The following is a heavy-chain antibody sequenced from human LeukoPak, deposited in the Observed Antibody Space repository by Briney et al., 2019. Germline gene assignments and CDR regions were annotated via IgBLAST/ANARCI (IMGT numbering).Heavy chain of an antibody. CDR2: INQGGNDK. J-gene: IGHJ4*02. CDR3: VTTTRGYSRDS. V-gene: IGHV3-7*01. CDR1: GFTFSNYG. Sequence: PGGSLRLSCAASGFTFSNYGMNWVRQAPGKGLEWVANINQGGNDKQYVDSMKGRFTIARDNAKNSLFLQMDGLRVEDTAVYYCVTTTRGYSRDSWGQGTLVTVSS. D-gene: IGHD3-22*01.